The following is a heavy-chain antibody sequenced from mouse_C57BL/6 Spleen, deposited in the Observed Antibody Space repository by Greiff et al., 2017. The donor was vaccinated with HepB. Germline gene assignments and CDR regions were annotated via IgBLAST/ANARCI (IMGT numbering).Heavy chain of an antibody. J-gene: IGHJ3*01. D-gene: IGHD2-5*01. CDR1: GYSFNGYY. CDR2: INPSTGGT. V-gene: IGHV1-42*01. CDR3: ARKTYYSNYDWFAY. Sequence: VQLQQSGPELVKPGASVKISCKASGYSFNGYYMNWVKQSPEKSLEWIGEINPSTGGTTYNQKFKAKATLTVDKSSSTAYMQLKSLTSEDSAVYYCARKTYYSNYDWFAYWGQGTLVTVSA.